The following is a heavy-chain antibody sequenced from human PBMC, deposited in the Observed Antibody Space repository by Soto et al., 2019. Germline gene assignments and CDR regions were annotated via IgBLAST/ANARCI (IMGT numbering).Heavy chain of an antibody. Sequence: SETLSLTCAIYGGSFSGYYWSWIRQPPGKGLEWIGEINHSGSTNYNPSLKSRVTISVDTSKNQFSLKLSSVTAADTAVYYCASIPMVRGVTPQYGMDVWGQGTTVTVSS. D-gene: IGHD3-10*01. CDR3: ASIPMVRGVTPQYGMDV. CDR1: GGSFSGYY. V-gene: IGHV4-34*01. J-gene: IGHJ6*02. CDR2: INHSGST.